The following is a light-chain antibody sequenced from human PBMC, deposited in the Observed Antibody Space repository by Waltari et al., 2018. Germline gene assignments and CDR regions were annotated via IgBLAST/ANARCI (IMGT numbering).Light chain of an antibody. CDR1: QSGSRA. CDR2: GAP. CDR3: QHYVRLPAT. J-gene: IGKJ1*01. V-gene: IGKV3-20*01. Sequence: EIVLAQSPGTLSLSPGERATLSCRASQSGSRALAWYQQKPGQAPRLLLYGAPSRATGIPDRCRGSGSGTDFSLTISRLEPEDFAVYFCQHYVRLPATFGQGTKVEIK.